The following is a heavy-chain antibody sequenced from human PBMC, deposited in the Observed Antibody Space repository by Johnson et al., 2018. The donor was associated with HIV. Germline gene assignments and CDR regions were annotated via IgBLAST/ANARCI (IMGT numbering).Heavy chain of an antibody. Sequence: QVQLLESGGGMVQPGRSLRLSCAASGFTFSYSAFHWVRQPPGEGLEWVALISSDGNNKHYADSVKGRFTISRDNSKNTLYLQMNSLRVEDTAVYYCARGPLPSGWLKDAFDIWGQGTMVTVFS. CDR1: GFTFSYSA. CDR2: ISSDGNNK. V-gene: IGHV3-30*14. CDR3: ARGPLPSGWLKDAFDI. J-gene: IGHJ3*02. D-gene: IGHD6-19*01.